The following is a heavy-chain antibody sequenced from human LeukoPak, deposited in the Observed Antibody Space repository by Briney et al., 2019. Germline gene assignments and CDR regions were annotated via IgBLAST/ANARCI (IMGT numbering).Heavy chain of an antibody. J-gene: IGHJ2*01. Sequence: PGGSLRLSCAASGFTVISNYMTWVRQAPGKGLEWVSVIYSGGSTFYADSVKGRFTISRDTSKNTLYLQMNSLRAEDTAVYYCARALQWPAPDLWGRGTLVTVSS. D-gene: IGHD6-19*01. V-gene: IGHV3-53*01. CDR1: GFTVISNY. CDR3: ARALQWPAPDL. CDR2: IYSGGST.